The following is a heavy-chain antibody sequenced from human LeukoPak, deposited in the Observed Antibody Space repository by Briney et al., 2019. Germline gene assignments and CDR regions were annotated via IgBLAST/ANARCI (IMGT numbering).Heavy chain of an antibody. CDR1: GFTFSTYW. J-gene: IGHJ3*02. Sequence: GGSLRLSCAASGFTFSTYWMHWVRQAPGKGLVWVSRISGDGSATTYADSMKGRFTVSRDSAKNTLYLQLSSLRAEDTAIYYCARTTGGPASTWAFDIWGQGTMVTVS. CDR2: ISGDGSAT. D-gene: IGHD6-13*01. V-gene: IGHV3-74*01. CDR3: ARTTGGPASTWAFDI.